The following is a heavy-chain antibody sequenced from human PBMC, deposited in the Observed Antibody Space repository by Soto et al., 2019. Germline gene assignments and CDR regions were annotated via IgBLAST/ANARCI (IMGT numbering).Heavy chain of an antibody. Sequence: SETLSLTCTVSGGSISSYYWSWIRQPPGKGLEWIGYIYYSGSTNYNPSLKSRVTISVDKSKKQSSLKLSSVTAANTAVYYCAIGFDFLGVGFDPWGQGTLVTVSS. V-gene: IGHV4-59*12. J-gene: IGHJ5*02. CDR2: IYYSGST. CDR1: GGSISSYY. CDR3: AIGFDFLGVGFDP. D-gene: IGHD3-3*01.